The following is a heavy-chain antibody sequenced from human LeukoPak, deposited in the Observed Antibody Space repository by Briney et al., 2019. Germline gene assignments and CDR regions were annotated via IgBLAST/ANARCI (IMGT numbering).Heavy chain of an antibody. Sequence: ASVKVSCKASGYTFTNYGISWVRQAPGQGLEWMGWISVYNGNTNYAQKVQGRVTMTTDTSTSTAYMELRSLRSDDTAVYYCVRDEDTALAPGGYWGQGTLVTVSS. CDR1: GYTFTNYG. CDR2: ISVYNGNT. CDR3: VRDEDTALAPGGY. J-gene: IGHJ4*02. D-gene: IGHD5-18*01. V-gene: IGHV1-18*01.